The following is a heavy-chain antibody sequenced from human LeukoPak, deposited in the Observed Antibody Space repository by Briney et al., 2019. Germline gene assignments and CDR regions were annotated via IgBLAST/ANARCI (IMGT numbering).Heavy chain of an antibody. CDR3: AKVLKYYYNGMDV. J-gene: IGHJ6*02. V-gene: IGHV3-23*01. D-gene: IGHD2/OR15-2a*01. CDR1: GFTFTTYV. CDR2: ISDSGGST. Sequence: GGSLRLSCAASGFTFTTYVMTWVRQAPGTGLEWVSAISDSGGSTYYADSVKGRFTVSRDNSKNTLYLQMNSLRAEDTAVYFCAKVLKYYYNGMDVWGQGTTVTVSS.